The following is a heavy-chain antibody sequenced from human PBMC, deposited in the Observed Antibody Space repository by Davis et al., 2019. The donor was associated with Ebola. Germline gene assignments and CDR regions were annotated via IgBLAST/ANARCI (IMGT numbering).Heavy chain of an antibody. CDR2: ISSSSSYI. D-gene: IGHD1-26*01. V-gene: IGHV3-21*04. CDR1: VITFSSYA. J-gene: IGHJ6*04. CDR3: AKDSSGSYSYYYGMDV. Sequence: PGGSLRLSCTDSVITFSSYAMTWVRQAPGKGLEWVSSISSSSSYIYYADSVKGRFTISRDNAKNSLYLQMNSLRAEDTALYYCAKDSSGSYSYYYGMDVWGKGTTVTVSS.